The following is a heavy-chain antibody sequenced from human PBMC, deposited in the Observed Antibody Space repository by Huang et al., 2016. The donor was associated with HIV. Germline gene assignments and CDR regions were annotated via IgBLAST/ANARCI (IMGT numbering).Heavy chain of an antibody. CDR3: ALKGDSSGWEYFRH. V-gene: IGHV3-30*03. D-gene: IGHD6-19*01. CDR2: ISYDGSNK. J-gene: IGHJ1*01. CDR1: GFIFSNYS. Sequence: QVQLVESGGGVVQPGRSLRLSCAASGFIFSNYSMHWVRPAPGKGLGWGAIISYDGSNKYYTDSVKGRFSISRDNSKNTLYLQMNSLRAEDTTVYYCALKGDSSGWEYFRHWGQGTLVTVSS.